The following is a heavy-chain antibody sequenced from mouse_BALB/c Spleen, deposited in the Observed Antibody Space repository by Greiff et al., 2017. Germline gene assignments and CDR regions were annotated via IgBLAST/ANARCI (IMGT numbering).Heavy chain of an antibody. Sequence: VKVEESGPGLVAPSQSLSITCTVSGFSLTSYGVHWVRQPPGKGLEWLGVIWAGGSTNYNSALMSRLSISKDNSKSQVFLKMNSLQTDDTAMYYCASYYDYDGFAYWGQGTLVTVSA. CDR3: ASYYDYDGFAY. V-gene: IGHV2-9*02. J-gene: IGHJ3*01. CDR2: IWAGGST. D-gene: IGHD2-4*01. CDR1: GFSLTSYG.